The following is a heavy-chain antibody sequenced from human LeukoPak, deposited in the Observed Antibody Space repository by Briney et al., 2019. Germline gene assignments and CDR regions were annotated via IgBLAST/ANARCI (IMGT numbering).Heavy chain of an antibody. J-gene: IGHJ4*02. CDR1: GFTFSSYG. D-gene: IGHD6-19*01. CDR3: AKSPPGIAVAGTFLSY. CDR2: ISYDGSNK. Sequence: GGSLRLSWAASGFTFSSYGMHWVRQAPGKGLEWVAVISYDGSNKYYADSVKGRFTISRDNSKNTLYLQMNSLRAEDTAVYYCAKSPPGIAVAGTFLSYWGQGTLVTASS. V-gene: IGHV3-30*18.